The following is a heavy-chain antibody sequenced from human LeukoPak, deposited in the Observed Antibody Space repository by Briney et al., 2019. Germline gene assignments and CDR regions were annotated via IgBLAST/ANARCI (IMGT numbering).Heavy chain of an antibody. CDR3: VVANCGGDCSH. J-gene: IGHJ4*02. CDR1: GFTFRSYW. CDR2: INSDGSST. D-gene: IGHD2-21*02. V-gene: IGHV3-74*01. Sequence: GGSLRLSCAASGFTFRSYWMYWVRQAPGKGLVWVSRINSDGSSTSYADSVKGRFTISRDNAKNTLYLHMNSLRAGDTAVYYCVVANCGGDCSHWGQGTLFTVSS.